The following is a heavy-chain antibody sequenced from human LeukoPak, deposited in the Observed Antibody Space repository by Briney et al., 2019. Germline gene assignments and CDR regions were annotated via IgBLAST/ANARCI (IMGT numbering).Heavy chain of an antibody. CDR1: GYTFTTYS. CDR3: ARDLPDLTYSYDSNGLDY. Sequence: ASVKVSCKASGYTFTTYSMHWVRQAPGQGLEWMAIINLSGGSTDYTQKFQGRVTVTRDTSTSTVYMELSSLRSDDTAIFYCARDLPDLTYSYDSNGLDYWGQGTLVTVSS. CDR2: INLSGGST. J-gene: IGHJ4*02. D-gene: IGHD3-22*01. V-gene: IGHV1-46*01.